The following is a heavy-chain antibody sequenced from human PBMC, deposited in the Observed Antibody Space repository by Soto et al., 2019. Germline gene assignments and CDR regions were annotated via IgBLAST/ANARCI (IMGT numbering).Heavy chain of an antibody. CDR2: ISYDGSNR. Sequence: QVQLVESGGGVVQPGRSLRLSCAASGFTFNTYGMQWVRQAPGRGLEWVAVISYDGSNRYYGDSVQGRFAISRDNSKNTLYLQMNSLRAEDTALYYCAKLFRCSGSHLYYWGQGTLVTVSS. D-gene: IGHD3-10*02. CDR3: AKLFRCSGSHLYY. CDR1: GFTFNTYG. J-gene: IGHJ4*02. V-gene: IGHV3-30*18.